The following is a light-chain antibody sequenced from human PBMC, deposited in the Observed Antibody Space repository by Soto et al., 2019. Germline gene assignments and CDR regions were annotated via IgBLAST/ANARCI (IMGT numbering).Light chain of an antibody. J-gene: IGKJ1*01. CDR2: GAS. CDR1: QSVTSNY. V-gene: IGKV3-20*01. Sequence: EIVLTQSPGTLSLSPGERDTLSCRASQSVTSNYLAWYQQKPGQAPRILIFGASSRATGIPDKFSGSGSGTDFTLTISRLEPDDFAVYYCQHYGSPSWTFGQATKVDIK. CDR3: QHYGSPSWT.